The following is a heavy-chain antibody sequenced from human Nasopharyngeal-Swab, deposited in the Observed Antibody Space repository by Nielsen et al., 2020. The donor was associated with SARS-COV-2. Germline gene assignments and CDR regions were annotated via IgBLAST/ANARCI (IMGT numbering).Heavy chain of an antibody. J-gene: IGHJ4*02. CDR3: ARAVFLTRKVAAAGTLGDY. D-gene: IGHD6-13*01. V-gene: IGHV1-46*01. CDR2: INPSGGST. CDR1: GYTFTAYY. Sequence: ASVKVSCKASGYTFTAYYIYWVRQAPGQGLEWMGIINPSGGSTSYAQKFQGRVIMTTDTSTSTAYMELRSLRSDDTAVYYCARAVFLTRKVAAAGTLGDYWGQGTLVTVSS.